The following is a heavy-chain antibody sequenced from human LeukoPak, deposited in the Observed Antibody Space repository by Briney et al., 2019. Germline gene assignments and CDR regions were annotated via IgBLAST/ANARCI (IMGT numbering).Heavy chain of an antibody. CDR2: VTPHNGNT. Sequence: ASVKASCKTSGYTFTNYAITWLRQAPGQGLEWMGWVTPHNGNTNYAQKFLDRVTMTTNISTTTVYMQLRSLTSDDAAMYYCARDRGGYGDYSYWGQGTLVTVSS. CDR3: ARDRGGYGDYSY. J-gene: IGHJ4*02. V-gene: IGHV1-18*04. CDR1: GYTFTNYA. D-gene: IGHD4-17*01.